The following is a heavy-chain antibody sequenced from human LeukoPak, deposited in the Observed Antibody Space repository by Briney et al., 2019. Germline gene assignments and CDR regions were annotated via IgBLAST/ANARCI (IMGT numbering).Heavy chain of an antibody. D-gene: IGHD5-24*01. J-gene: IGHJ6*03. CDR2: IRSKPHSYAT. CDR1: GFTFSGSA. V-gene: IGHV3-73*01. Sequence: PGGSLRLSCAASGFTFSGSAMHWVRQAAGKGLEWVGRIRSKPHSYATAYAASVKGRFTISRDDSKNMAYLQMNSLKTEDTAVHYCAKDRLEMATIYYYYYMDVWGKGTTVTISS. CDR3: AKDRLEMATIYYYYYMDV.